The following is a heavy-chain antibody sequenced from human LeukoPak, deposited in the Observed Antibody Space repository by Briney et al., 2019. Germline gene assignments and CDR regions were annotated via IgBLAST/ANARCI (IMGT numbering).Heavy chain of an antibody. V-gene: IGHV4-59*01. CDR3: ARAAAAASRTFYFDY. D-gene: IGHD6-13*01. CDR1: GGSISSYY. CDR2: IYYSGST. J-gene: IGHJ4*02. Sequence: SETLSLTCTVSGGSISSYYWSWIRQPPGKGLEWIGYIYYSGSTNYNPSLKSRVTISVDTSKNQFSLKLSSVTAADTAVYYCARAAAAASRTFYFDYWGQGTLVTVSS.